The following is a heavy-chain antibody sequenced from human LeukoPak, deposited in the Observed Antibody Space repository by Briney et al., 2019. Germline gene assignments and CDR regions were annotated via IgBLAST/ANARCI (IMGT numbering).Heavy chain of an antibody. CDR2: IIPIFGTA. V-gene: IGHV1-69*13. CDR3: ARGDNWNDPFDY. D-gene: IGHD1-20*01. CDR1: GGTFSSYA. J-gene: IGHJ4*02. Sequence: SVKVSCKASGGTFSSYAISCVRQAPGQGLEWMGGIIPIFGTANYAQKFQGRVTITADESTSTAYMELSSLRSEDTAVYYCARGDNWNDPFDYWGQGTLVTVSS.